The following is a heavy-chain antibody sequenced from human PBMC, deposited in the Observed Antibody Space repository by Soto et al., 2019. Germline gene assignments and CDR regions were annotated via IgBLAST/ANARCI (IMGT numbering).Heavy chain of an antibody. Sequence: EVQLVESGGGLVQPGGSLRLSCAASGFTCSSYWMHWVRQAPGKGLVWVSRINSDGSSTSYADSVKGRFTISRDNAKNTLYLQMNSLRAEDTAVYYCARAGYVWGSSLYYFDYWGQGTLVTVSS. CDR1: GFTCSSYW. V-gene: IGHV3-74*01. CDR3: ARAGYVWGSSLYYFDY. J-gene: IGHJ4*02. CDR2: INSDGSST. D-gene: IGHD3-16*01.